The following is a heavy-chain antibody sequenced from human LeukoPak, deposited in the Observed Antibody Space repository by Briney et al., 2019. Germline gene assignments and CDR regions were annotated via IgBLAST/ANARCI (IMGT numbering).Heavy chain of an antibody. Sequence: PSETLSLTCSVSGGSISSSSYYWGWIRQPPGKGLEWIGSMYYSGSTYYKPSLKSRVTISVDTSKNQFSLKMTSVIAGDTAVYYXXGGTSWHNLDYWGQGTLVTVSS. D-gene: IGHD2-2*01. CDR3: XGGTSWHNLDY. V-gene: IGHV4-39*01. CDR2: MYYSGST. J-gene: IGHJ4*02. CDR1: GGSISSSSYY.